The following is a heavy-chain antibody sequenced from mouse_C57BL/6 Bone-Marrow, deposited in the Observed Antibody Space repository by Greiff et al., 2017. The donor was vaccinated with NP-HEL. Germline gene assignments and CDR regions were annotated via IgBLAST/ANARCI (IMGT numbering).Heavy chain of an antibody. CDR2: INPSTGGT. CDR3: AREGIYYDYDGAWFAY. D-gene: IGHD2-4*01. J-gene: IGHJ3*01. Sequence: VHVKQSGPELVKPGASVKISCKASGYSFTGYYMNWVKQSPEKSLEWIGEINPSTGGTTYNQKFKAKATLTVDKSSSTAYMQLKSLTSEDSAVYYCAREGIYYDYDGAWFAYWGQGTLVTVSA. V-gene: IGHV1-42*01. CDR1: GYSFTGYY.